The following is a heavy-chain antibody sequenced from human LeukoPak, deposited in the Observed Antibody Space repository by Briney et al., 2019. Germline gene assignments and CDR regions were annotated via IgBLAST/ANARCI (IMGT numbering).Heavy chain of an antibody. V-gene: IGHV4-59*01. CDR1: GGSLSSYY. J-gene: IGHJ4*02. D-gene: IGHD5-12*01. CDR2: IYYSGST. CDR3: ARGYYYQNYYFDY. Sequence: SETLSLTCTVSGGSLSSYYWSWLRQPPGKGLEWIGYIYYSGSTNYNPSLTNRVTISVDTSKNQFSLNLTSVTAADTAVYYCARGYYYQNYYFDYWGQGTLVTVSS.